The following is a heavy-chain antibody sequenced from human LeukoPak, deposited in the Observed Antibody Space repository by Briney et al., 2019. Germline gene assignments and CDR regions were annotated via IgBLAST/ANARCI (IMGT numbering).Heavy chain of an antibody. J-gene: IGHJ5*02. D-gene: IGHD3-22*01. V-gene: IGHV4-4*07. CDR2: IYTSGST. Sequence: SETLSLTCTVSGGSISSYYWSWIRQPAGKGLEWIGRIYTSGSTNYNPSLKSRVTMSVDTSKNQFSLKLSSVTAADTAVYYYARAQGSSGLNWFDPWGQGTLVTVSS. CDR3: ARAQGSSGLNWFDP. CDR1: GGSISSYY.